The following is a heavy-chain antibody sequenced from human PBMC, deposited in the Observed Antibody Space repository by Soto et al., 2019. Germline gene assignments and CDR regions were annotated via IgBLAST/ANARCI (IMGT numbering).Heavy chain of an antibody. CDR3: ARGRYGDY. J-gene: IGHJ4*02. CDR1: GYGFTTYG. Sequence: QVHLVQSGAEVKKPGASVKVSCKGSGYGFTTYGITWVRQAPGQGLEWMAWISAHNGNTNYAQKLQGRVTVTRDTSTSKAYMELRSLISDDTAVYYCARGRYGDYWGQGALVTVSS. V-gene: IGHV1-18*01. D-gene: IGHD1-1*01. CDR2: ISAHNGNT.